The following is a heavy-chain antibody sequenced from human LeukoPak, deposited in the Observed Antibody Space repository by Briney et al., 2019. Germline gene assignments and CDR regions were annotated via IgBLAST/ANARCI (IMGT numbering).Heavy chain of an antibody. V-gene: IGHV3-30*18. CDR3: AKDLRFAGTTGAFDI. J-gene: IGHJ3*02. CDR2: ISYDGSNK. Sequence: GGSLRLSCAASGFTFSSYGMHWVRQAPGKGLEWVAVISYDGSNKYYADSVKGRFTISRDNSKNTLYLQMNSLRAEDTAVYYCAKDLRFAGTTGAFDIWGQGTMVTVSS. CDR1: GFTFSSYG. D-gene: IGHD1-1*01.